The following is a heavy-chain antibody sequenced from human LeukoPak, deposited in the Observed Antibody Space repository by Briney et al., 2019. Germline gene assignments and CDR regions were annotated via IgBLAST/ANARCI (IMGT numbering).Heavy chain of an antibody. CDR3: ARGHNWGSPPPDY. CDR2: IYYSGST. D-gene: IGHD7-27*01. V-gene: IGHV4-59*01. Sequence: PSETLSLTCTVSGGSISSYYWSRIRQPPGKGLEWIGYIYYSGSTNYNPSLKSRVTVSVDTSKNQFSLKLSSVTAADTAVYYCARGHNWGSPPPDYWGQGTLVTVSS. J-gene: IGHJ4*02. CDR1: GGSISSYY.